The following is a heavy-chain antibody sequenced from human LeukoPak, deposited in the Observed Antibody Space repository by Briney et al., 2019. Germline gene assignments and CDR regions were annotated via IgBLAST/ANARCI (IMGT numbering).Heavy chain of an antibody. D-gene: IGHD3-16*01. CDR2: IYHSGST. Sequence: SETLSLTCTVSGYSISSGYYWGWIRQPPGKGLEWIGSIYHSGSTYYNPSLKSRVTISVDTSKNQFSLKPSSVTAADTAVYYCARSYDYVWGTFHWGQGTLVTVSS. J-gene: IGHJ4*02. V-gene: IGHV4-38-2*02. CDR3: ARSYDYVWGTFH. CDR1: GYSISSGYY.